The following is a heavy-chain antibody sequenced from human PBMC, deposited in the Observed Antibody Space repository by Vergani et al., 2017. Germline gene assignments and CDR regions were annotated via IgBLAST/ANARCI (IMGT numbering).Heavy chain of an antibody. CDR3: ASWGNVVVVPGTVVRLDCFDI. Sequence: QVQLVQSGAEVKKPGASVTVSCKASGYTLTGYYLHWVRQAPGQGLEWMGWIDPKRGDTKYAQKFQGRISLTRDPSISTAYLELSRLQSDDTAIYFWASWGNVVVVPGTVVRLDCFDIWGQGTKVSVSS. CDR1: GYTLTGYY. V-gene: IGHV1-2*02. J-gene: IGHJ3*02. D-gene: IGHD2-2*01. CDR2: IDPKRGDT.